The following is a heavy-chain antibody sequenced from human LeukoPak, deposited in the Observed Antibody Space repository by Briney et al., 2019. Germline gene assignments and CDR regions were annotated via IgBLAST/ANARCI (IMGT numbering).Heavy chain of an antibody. CDR1: GGSISSGTYS. CDR2: IYHSGST. Sequence: SETLSLTCTVSGGSISSGTYSWGWIRQPPGKGLEWIGSIYHSGSTYYNPSLKSRVTISEDTSKNQFSLKLGSVTAADTAVYYCARDAYSSGWYHNFDYWGQGTLVTVSS. V-gene: IGHV4-39*07. D-gene: IGHD6-19*01. J-gene: IGHJ4*02. CDR3: ARDAYSSGWYHNFDY.